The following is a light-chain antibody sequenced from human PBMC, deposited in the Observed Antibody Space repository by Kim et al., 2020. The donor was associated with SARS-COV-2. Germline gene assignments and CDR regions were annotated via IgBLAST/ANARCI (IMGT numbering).Light chain of an antibody. V-gene: IGKV1-39*01. CDR1: QRIRSY. Sequence: DIQMTQSPSSLSASVGDRVTITCRASQRIRSYVNWYQREPGKAPKLLIYAASSLQSGVPSRFRGSGSGTDFTLTITSLQPEDCATYYCQQSYSTPYTFGQGTNLEIK. CDR3: QQSYSTPYT. J-gene: IGKJ2*01. CDR2: AAS.